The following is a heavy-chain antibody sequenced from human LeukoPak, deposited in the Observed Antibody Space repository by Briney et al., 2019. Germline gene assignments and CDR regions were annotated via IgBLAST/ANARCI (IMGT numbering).Heavy chain of an antibody. V-gene: IGHV4-4*07. CDR2: LYASGTT. CDR3: ARATYSGDTSYVFDY. J-gene: IGHJ4*02. Sequence: PSETLSLTCTVSGGSISSYYWNWFRQPAGKGLEWIGRLYASGTTSYNPSPESRVSMSLDTSKNQFSLKLNSVTAADTAVYYCARATYSGDTSYVFDYWGQGTLVSVSS. D-gene: IGHD1-26*01. CDR1: GGSISSYY.